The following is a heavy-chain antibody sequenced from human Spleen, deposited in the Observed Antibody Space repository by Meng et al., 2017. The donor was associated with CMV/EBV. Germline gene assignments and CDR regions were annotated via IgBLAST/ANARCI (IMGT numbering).Heavy chain of an antibody. Sequence: SCSGTSLMWVRQAAGQGLEWMGGITPAFETADYAQKFRDRVTISMDDSATTAYMEMSSLGSEDTAVYFCARGPRITVGGVIIWPLEDWGQGTLVTVSS. CDR2: ITPAFETA. V-gene: IGHV1-69*05. CDR3: ARGPRITVGGVIIWPLED. J-gene: IGHJ4*02. CDR1: SCSGTS. D-gene: IGHD3-16*02.